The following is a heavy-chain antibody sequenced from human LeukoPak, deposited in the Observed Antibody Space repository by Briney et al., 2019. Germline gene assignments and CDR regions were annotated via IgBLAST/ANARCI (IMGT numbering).Heavy chain of an antibody. CDR1: GFTFSSYS. CDR2: SDTGSSTI. D-gene: IGHD3-22*01. V-gene: IGHV3-48*01. CDR3: ARAVWYYDSSGYAIGVYFDS. J-gene: IGHJ4*02. Sequence: GGSLRLSCAASGFTFSSYSMNWVRQAPGKGLEWVAFSDTGSSTIYNADSVKSRFTISRDNAKNSLYMQMNSLRAEDTAVYYCARAVWYYDSSGYAIGVYFDSWGQGTLVTVSS.